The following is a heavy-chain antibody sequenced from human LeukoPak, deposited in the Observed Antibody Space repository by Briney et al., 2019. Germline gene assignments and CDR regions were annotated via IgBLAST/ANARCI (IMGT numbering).Heavy chain of an antibody. D-gene: IGHD2-2*01. J-gene: IGHJ5*02. CDR2: INPNSGGT. V-gene: IGHV1-2*02. Sequence: ASVKVSCKASAYTFTGYYMHWVRQAPGQGLEWMGWINPNSGGTNYAQKFQGRVTTTRDTSISTAYMELSRLRSDDTAVYYCAREGCSSTSCYFLFDPWGQGTLVTVSS. CDR3: AREGCSSTSCYFLFDP. CDR1: AYTFTGYY.